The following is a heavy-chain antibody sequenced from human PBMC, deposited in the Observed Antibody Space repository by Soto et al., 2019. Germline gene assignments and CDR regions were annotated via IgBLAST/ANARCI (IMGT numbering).Heavy chain of an antibody. J-gene: IGHJ6*02. V-gene: IGHV1-69*13. Sequence: GASLKLSCKASGGTFSSYAISWVRQAPGQGLEWMGGIIPIFGTANYAQKFQGRVTITADESTSTAYMELSSLRSEDTAVYYCARGMIVVVGHYYYYGRDVWGQGTTVTVSS. CDR3: ARGMIVVVGHYYYYGRDV. D-gene: IGHD3-22*01. CDR1: GGTFSSYA. CDR2: IIPIFGTA.